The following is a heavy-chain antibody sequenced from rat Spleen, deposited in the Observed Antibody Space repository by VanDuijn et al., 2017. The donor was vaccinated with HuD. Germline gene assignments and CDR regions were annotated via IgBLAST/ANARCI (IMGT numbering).Heavy chain of an antibody. CDR2: INYDGSST. CDR3: ARLGGLRNWFAY. D-gene: IGHD4-3*01. V-gene: IGHV5-29*01. CDR1: GFIFSDHY. Sequence: EVQLVESDGGLVQPGRSLKLSCAASGFIFSDHYVAWVRQAPTKGLEWVATINYDGSSTFYRDSVKGRVILSRDDEESTLYLQMDSLRSEDTATYFCARLGGLRNWFAYWGQGTLVTVSS. J-gene: IGHJ3*01.